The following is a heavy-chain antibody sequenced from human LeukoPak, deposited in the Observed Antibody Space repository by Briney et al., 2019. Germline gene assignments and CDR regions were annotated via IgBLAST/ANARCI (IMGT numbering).Heavy chain of an antibody. Sequence: SETLSLTCAAYGGSFSAYYWTWIRQPPGKGLEWIGSIYHSGSTYYNPSLKSRVTISVDTSKNQFSLKLSSVTAADTAVYYCASSGYDFRGVWLDYWGQGTLVTVSS. CDR1: GGSFSAYY. J-gene: IGHJ4*02. D-gene: IGHD5-12*01. V-gene: IGHV4-34*01. CDR2: IYHSGST. CDR3: ASSGYDFRGVWLDY.